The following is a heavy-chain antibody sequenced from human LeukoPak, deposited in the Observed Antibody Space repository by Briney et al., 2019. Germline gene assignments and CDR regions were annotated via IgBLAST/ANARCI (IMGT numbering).Heavy chain of an antibody. CDR2: IIPIFGTA. J-gene: IGHJ4*02. CDR1: GGTFSSYA. V-gene: IGHV1-69*05. D-gene: IGHD3-16*02. CDR3: ARAPYVGGVIVNFDY. Sequence: SVKVSCKASGGTFSSYAISWVRQAPGQGLEWMGGIIPIFGTANYAQKFQGRGTITTDESTSTAYMELSSLRSEDTAVYYCARAPYVGGVIVNFDYWGQGTLVTVSS.